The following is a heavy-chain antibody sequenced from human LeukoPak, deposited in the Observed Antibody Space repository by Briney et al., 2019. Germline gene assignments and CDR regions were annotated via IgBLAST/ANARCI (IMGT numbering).Heavy chain of an antibody. CDR2: INPNSGGT. CDR1: GYTFTGYY. J-gene: IGHJ5*02. V-gene: IGHV1-2*02. CDR3: ARWARGGCSSTSCYVPTGDWFDP. Sequence: ASVKVSCKASGYTFTGYYMHWVRQAPGQGLEWMGWINPNSGGTNYAQKLQGRVTMTTDTSTSTAYMELRSLRSDDTAVYYCARWARGGCSSTSCYVPTGDWFDPWGQGTLVTVSS. D-gene: IGHD2-2*01.